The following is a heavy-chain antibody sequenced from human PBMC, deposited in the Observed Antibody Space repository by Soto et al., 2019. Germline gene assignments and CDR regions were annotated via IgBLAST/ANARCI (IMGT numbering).Heavy chain of an antibody. D-gene: IGHD3-22*01. CDR1: GYSFTSYW. V-gene: IGHV5-51*01. Sequence: PGASLKISCKGSGYSFTSYWIGWVRQMPGKGLEWMGIIYPGDSDTRYSPSFQGQVTISADKSISTAYLQWSSLKASDTAMYYCAAINYDDSSPGYYGMDVWGQGTTVTVSS. J-gene: IGHJ6*02. CDR2: IYPGDSDT. CDR3: AAINYDDSSPGYYGMDV.